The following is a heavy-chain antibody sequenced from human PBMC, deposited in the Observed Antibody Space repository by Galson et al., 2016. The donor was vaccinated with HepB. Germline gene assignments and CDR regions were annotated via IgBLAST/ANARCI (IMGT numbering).Heavy chain of an antibody. CDR1: GFTFSTSA. D-gene: IGHD5-18*01. CDR2: VNSWGDKT. J-gene: IGHJ6*04. V-gene: IGHV3-23*01. CDR3: AKDETRGVQLWPHYYYGMNV. Sequence: SLRLSCATSGFTFSTSAMSWVRQVPGKGLDWVSSVNSWGDKTYYAGPVRGRSTISRDNSKTPLHLQMNSLGAGDTSVYYCAKDETRGVQLWPHYYYGMNVWGKGTTVIVSS.